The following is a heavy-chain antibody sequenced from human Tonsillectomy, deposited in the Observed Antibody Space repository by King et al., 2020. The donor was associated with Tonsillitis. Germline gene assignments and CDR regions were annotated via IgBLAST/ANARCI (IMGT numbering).Heavy chain of an antibody. CDR2: INPNSGAT. D-gene: IGHD1-26*01. J-gene: IGHJ4*02. CDR1: GYTFTGYF. CDR3: ATSPSNSGNFNY. Sequence: QLVQSGAEVKKPGASVKVSCKASGYTFTGYFIHWVRQAPGQRLEWMGWINPNSGATKYTQKLQGRVIMTRDTSISRAYMELSRLSSDDMAVYYCATSPSNSGNFNYWGQGTLVTVSS. V-gene: IGHV1-2*02.